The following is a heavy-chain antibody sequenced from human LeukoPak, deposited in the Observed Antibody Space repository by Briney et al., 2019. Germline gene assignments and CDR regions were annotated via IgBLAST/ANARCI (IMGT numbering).Heavy chain of an antibody. CDR3: ARKESGSNYYFDY. Sequence: SETLSLTCTVSGGSISNYYWSWIRQPPGKGLEWIGYIYYSGNTYYNPSLKSRVTISVDTSKNQFSLKLSSVTAADTAVYYCARKESGSNYYFDYWGQGTLVTVSS. J-gene: IGHJ4*02. D-gene: IGHD2-15*01. V-gene: IGHV4-59*08. CDR2: IYYSGNT. CDR1: GGSISNYY.